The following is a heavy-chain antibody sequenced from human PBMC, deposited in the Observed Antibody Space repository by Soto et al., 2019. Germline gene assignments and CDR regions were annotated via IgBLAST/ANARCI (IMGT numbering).Heavy chain of an antibody. CDR3: AKAGDHGFTTAFDY. CDR1: GFTFSSFA. V-gene: IGHV3-23*01. CDR2: ISGIGDGT. Sequence: GGSLRLSCAASGFTFSSFAMNWVRQAPGKGLEWVSIISGIGDGTYYADSVKGRFTISRDNSKNTLYLQMNSLRAEDTAVYYCAKAGDHGFTTAFDYWGQGTLVTVSS. D-gene: IGHD1-1*01. J-gene: IGHJ4*02.